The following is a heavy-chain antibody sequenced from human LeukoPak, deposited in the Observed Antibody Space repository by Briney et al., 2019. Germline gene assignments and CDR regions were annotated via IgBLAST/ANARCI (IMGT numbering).Heavy chain of an antibody. CDR3: ARALAAAGPLLFDP. V-gene: IGHV3-9*01. CDR2: IRWNSGSI. J-gene: IGHJ5*02. Sequence: PGRSLRLTCAASGFTFDDYAMHWVRQAPGKGLEWVSGIRWNSGSIGYADSVKGRFTISRDNAKNSLYLQMNSLRAEDTAVYYCARALAAAGPLLFDPWGQGTLVTVSS. D-gene: IGHD6-13*01. CDR1: GFTFDDYA.